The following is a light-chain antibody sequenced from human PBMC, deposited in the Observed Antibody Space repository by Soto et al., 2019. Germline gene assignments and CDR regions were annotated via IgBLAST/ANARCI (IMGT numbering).Light chain of an antibody. V-gene: IGKV1-5*01. Sequence: SASVGDRVTITCRASQSVSTWMAWYQQKPGKAPKLLIFEASSLQRGVPSRFSGSGSGTEFTLTISSLQPDDFATYYCQQYNNYFWTFGQGTKVDIK. CDR3: QQYNNYFWT. CDR1: QSVSTW. J-gene: IGKJ1*01. CDR2: EAS.